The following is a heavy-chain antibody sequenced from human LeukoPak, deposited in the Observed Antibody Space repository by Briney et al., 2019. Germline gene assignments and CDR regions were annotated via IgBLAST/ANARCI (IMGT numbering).Heavy chain of an antibody. CDR2: IYYSGGT. V-gene: IGHV4-39*07. Sequence: PSETLSLTCTVSGGSISSSSYYWGWIRQPPGKGLEWIGSIYYSGGTYYNPSLKSRVTISVDTSKNQFSLKLSSVTAADTAVYYCARGVTTFRSYYYYYYMDVWGKGTTVTVSS. CDR1: GGSISSSSYY. D-gene: IGHD4-11*01. CDR3: ARGVTTFRSYYYYYYMDV. J-gene: IGHJ6*03.